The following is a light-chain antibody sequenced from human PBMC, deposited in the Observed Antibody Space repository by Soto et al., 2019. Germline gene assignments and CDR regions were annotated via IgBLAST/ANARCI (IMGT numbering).Light chain of an antibody. CDR1: QGISNW. J-gene: IGKJ1*01. CDR2: AAS. Sequence: DIPMTQSPSSVSASVGDRVTITCRASQGISNWLAWYQQKPGKAPKLLIYAASSLQSGVPSRFSGSGSGTDFTLTINSLQPEDFATYYCQQANNFPPWTFGQGTKVEIK. V-gene: IGKV1-12*01. CDR3: QQANNFPPWT.